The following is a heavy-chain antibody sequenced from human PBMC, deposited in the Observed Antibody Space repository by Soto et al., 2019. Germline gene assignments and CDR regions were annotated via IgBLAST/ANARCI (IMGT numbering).Heavy chain of an antibody. CDR1: GYTLTELS. J-gene: IGHJ6*03. V-gene: IGHV1-24*01. CDR2: SIPIQGRA. D-gene: IGHD2-21*01. Sequence: ASVKVSCKVSGYTLTELSMHWVRQAPGQGLEWMGRSIPIQGRADYALKFQDRVTITADRSTQTVYMELRSLRPEDTALYYCAKSLVFVDHAYMDVWGKGTTVNVS. CDR3: AKSLVFVDHAYMDV.